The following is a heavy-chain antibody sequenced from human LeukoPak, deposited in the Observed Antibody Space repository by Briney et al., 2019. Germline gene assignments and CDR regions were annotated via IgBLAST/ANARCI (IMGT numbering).Heavy chain of an antibody. CDR2: IYYGGST. V-gene: IGHV4-59*01. CDR1: GGSISSYY. CDR3: ARAIGSSPSHSDFDY. J-gene: IGHJ4*02. Sequence: SETLSLTCTVSGGSISSYYWSWIRQPPGEGLEWIGYIYYGGSTNYNPSLKSRVTISVDTSKNQFSLKLSSVTAADTAVYYCARAIGSSPSHSDFDYWGQGTLVTVSS. D-gene: IGHD6-6*01.